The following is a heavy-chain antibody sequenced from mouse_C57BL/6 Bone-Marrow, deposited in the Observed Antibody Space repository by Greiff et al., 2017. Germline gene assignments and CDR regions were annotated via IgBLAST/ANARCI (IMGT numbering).Heavy chain of an antibody. Sequence: EVKVVESGGGLVQPGASLKLSCESNEYEFPSHDMSWVRKTPEKRLELVAAINSDGGSTYYPDTMERRFIISRDNTKTTLYLQMSSLRSDDTALYYCARQSGSSYVPFAYWGQGTLVTVSA. CDR1: EYEFPSHD. D-gene: IGHD1-1*01. CDR2: INSDGGST. CDR3: ARQSGSSYVPFAY. V-gene: IGHV5-2*01. J-gene: IGHJ3*01.